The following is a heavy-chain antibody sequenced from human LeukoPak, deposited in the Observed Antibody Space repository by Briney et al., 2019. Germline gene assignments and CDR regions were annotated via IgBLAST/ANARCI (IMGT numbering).Heavy chain of an antibody. CDR1: GVTFSSYE. Sequence: GGSLTLSCAVCGVTFSSYEMMGLRQPPGKGLEGVAYISNSGSTIYYAASVKGRFTISSDHAKNSPYPQMNSRRAEDSVLYCCARALPYRGGRYRAFDIWGQGTMVTVSS. J-gene: IGHJ3*02. CDR2: ISNSGSTI. V-gene: IGHV3-48*03. D-gene: IGHD3-16*02. CDR3: ARALPYRGGRYRAFDI.